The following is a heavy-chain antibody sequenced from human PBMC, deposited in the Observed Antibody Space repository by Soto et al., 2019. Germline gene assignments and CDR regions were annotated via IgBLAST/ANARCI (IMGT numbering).Heavy chain of an antibody. J-gene: IGHJ4*02. CDR1: GYSISSGGYF. V-gene: IGHV4-31*03. Sequence: QVQLQESGPGLVKPSQTLSLTCTVSGYSISSGGYFWTWIRQHPGTALGGIGYIYYIGGTDYSAALEMRVSLSVDSAKCRFSLKLSSVAAGETAVYYCARGPGIWGQGTLVTVSS. CDR3: ARGPGI. CDR2: IYYIGGT.